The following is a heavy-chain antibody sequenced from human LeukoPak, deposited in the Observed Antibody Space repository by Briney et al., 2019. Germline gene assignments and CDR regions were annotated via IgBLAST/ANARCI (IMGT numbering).Heavy chain of an antibody. J-gene: IGHJ3*02. CDR3: ASQPRDSSSWYGRDDAFDI. D-gene: IGHD6-13*01. CDR1: GGSFSGYY. Sequence: SETLSLTCAVYGGSFSGYYWGWIRQPPGKGLEWIGEINHSGSTNYNPSLKSRVTISVDTSKNQFSLKLSSVTAADTAVYYRASQPRDSSSWYGRDDAFDIWGQGAMVTVSS. CDR2: INHSGST. V-gene: IGHV4-34*01.